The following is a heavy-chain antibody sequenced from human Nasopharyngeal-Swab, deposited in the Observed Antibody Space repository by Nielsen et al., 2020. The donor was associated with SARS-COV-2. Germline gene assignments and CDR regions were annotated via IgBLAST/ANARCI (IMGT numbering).Heavy chain of an antibody. D-gene: IGHD3-3*01. CDR3: ARERGLRFLEWLSLWDGMDV. CDR1: GFTFSDYY. V-gene: IGHV3-11*05. J-gene: IGHJ6*02. CDR2: ISSSSSYT. Sequence: SLKISCAASGFTFSDYYMSWIRQAPGKGLEWVSYISSSSSYTNYADSVKGRFTISRDNAKNSLYLQMNSLRAEDTAVYYCARERGLRFLEWLSLWDGMDVWGQGTTVTVSS.